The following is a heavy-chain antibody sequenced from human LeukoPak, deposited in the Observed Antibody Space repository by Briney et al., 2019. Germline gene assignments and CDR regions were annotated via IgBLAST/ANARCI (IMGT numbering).Heavy chain of an antibody. D-gene: IGHD2-2*01. CDR3: ARDLIESCSSTSCYQWFDP. J-gene: IGHJ5*02. CDR1: GGSISSYY. V-gene: IGHV4-59*01. Sequence: PSETLSLTCTVSGGSISSYYWSWIRQPPGKGLEWIGYIYYSGSTNYNPSLKSRVTISADTSKNQFSLKLSSVTAADTAVYYCARDLIESCSSTSCYQWFDPWGQGTLVTVSS. CDR2: IYYSGST.